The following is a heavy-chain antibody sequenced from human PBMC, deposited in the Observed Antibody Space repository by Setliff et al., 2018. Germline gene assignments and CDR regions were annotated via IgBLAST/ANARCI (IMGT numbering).Heavy chain of an antibody. Sequence: ETLSLTCTVSGASISSGTYYWAWIRQPPGKGLEWIGRIHYRGTTYSNASLASRLTISDDTAKNQFSLKLTSVTAADTAVYYCARTGTYRYFDYWGQGTRVTVSS. CDR1: GASISSGTYY. D-gene: IGHD1-1*01. V-gene: IGHV4-39*01. J-gene: IGHJ4*02. CDR2: IHYRGTT. CDR3: ARTGTYRYFDY.